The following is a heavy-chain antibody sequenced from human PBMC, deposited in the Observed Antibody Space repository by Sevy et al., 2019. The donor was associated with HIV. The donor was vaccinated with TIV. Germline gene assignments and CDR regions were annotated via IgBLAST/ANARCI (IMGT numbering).Heavy chain of an antibody. CDR2: ISSSSSYI. CDR1: GFTFSSYS. V-gene: IGHV3-21*01. J-gene: IGHJ4*02. CDR3: ARDLSVVVVAATQLGWEDY. D-gene: IGHD2-15*01. Sequence: GGSLRLSCAASGFTFSSYSMNWVRQAPGKGLEWVSSISSSSSYIYYADSVKGRFTISRDNAKNSLYLQMNSLRAEDTAVYYCARDLSVVVVAATQLGWEDYWGQGTLVTVSS.